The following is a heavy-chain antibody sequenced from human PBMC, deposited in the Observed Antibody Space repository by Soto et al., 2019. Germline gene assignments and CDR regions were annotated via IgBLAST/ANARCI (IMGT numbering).Heavy chain of an antibody. CDR2: IYSGGST. D-gene: IGHD4-4*01. V-gene: IGHV3-66*01. CDR3: ARANSNYFDY. J-gene: IGHJ4*02. Sequence: GESLKISCAASGFTVSSNYMSWVRQAPGKGLEWVSVIYSGGSTYYADSVKGRFTISRDNSKNTLYLQMNSLRAEDTAVYYCARANSNYFDYWGQGTLVTVSS. CDR1: GFTVSSNY.